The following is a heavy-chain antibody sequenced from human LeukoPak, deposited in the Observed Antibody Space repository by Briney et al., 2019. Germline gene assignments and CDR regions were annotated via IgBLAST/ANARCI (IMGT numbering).Heavy chain of an antibody. CDR3: ARDPFSSYDSSGPDGRDAFDI. CDR1: GGSISSSSYY. J-gene: IGHJ3*02. Sequence: PSETLSLTCTVSGGSISSSSYYWGWIRQPPGKGLEWIGSIYYSGSTYYNPSLKSRVTISVDTSKNQFSLKLSSVTAADTAVYYCARDPFSSYDSSGPDGRDAFDIWGQGTMVTVSS. D-gene: IGHD3-22*01. CDR2: IYYSGST. V-gene: IGHV4-39*07.